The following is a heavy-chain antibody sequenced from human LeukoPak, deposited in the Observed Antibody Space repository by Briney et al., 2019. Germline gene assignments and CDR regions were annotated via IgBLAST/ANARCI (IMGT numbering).Heavy chain of an antibody. J-gene: IGHJ6*02. CDR1: GFILTTYT. Sequence: PGGSLRLSCAASGFILTTYTMHWVRQAPGKGLEWVAVISYDGSDQYYADSVKGRFAISRDNLKNTLYLQMDRLRAEDTAVYYCARGAYGRANSHYFYGLDVWGQGATVTVS. V-gene: IGHV3-30*09. CDR3: ARGAYGRANSHYFYGLDV. D-gene: IGHD4-23*01. CDR2: ISYDGSDQ.